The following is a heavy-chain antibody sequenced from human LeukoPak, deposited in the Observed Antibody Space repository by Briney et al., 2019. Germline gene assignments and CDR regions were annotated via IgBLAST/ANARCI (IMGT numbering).Heavy chain of an antibody. Sequence: SETLSLTCTVSGGSISSYYWSWIRQPPGKGLEWIGYIYYSGSTNYNPSLESRVTISVDMSKNQFSLKLSSVTAADTAVYYCARDIRDSSGYYYVAYFDYWGQGTLVTVSS. CDR2: IYYSGST. V-gene: IGHV4-59*01. CDR3: ARDIRDSSGYYYVAYFDY. CDR1: GGSISSYY. J-gene: IGHJ4*02. D-gene: IGHD3-22*01.